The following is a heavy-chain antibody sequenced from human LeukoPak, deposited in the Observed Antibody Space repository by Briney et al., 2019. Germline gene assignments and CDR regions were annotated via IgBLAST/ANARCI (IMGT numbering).Heavy chain of an antibody. V-gene: IGHV5-51*01. Sequence: GESLKISCESSGYSFTSYWIGWVRQMPGKGLEWMGIIYPGDSDTRYSPSFQGQVTISADKSISTAYLQWSSLKASDTAMYYCARLYSSSWRNYYYYYMDVWGKGTTVTISS. J-gene: IGHJ6*03. CDR3: ARLYSSSWRNYYYYYMDV. CDR2: IYPGDSDT. D-gene: IGHD6-13*01. CDR1: GYSFTSYW.